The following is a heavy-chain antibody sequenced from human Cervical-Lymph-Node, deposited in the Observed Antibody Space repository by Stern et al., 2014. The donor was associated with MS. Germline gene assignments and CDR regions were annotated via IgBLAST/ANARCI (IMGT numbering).Heavy chain of an antibody. CDR3: ARSYSSRDGMDV. V-gene: IGHV1-69*06. CDR1: GGDLSRNA. D-gene: IGHD2-15*01. Sequence: VPLVQSGPEMKKPGSSVKVSCKASGGDLSRNAINWVRQAPGQGLEWMGRIIPMCGTTTDAKKVQGRVTVTADKSTNTASMELSSLRSEDTAVYYCARSYSSRDGMDVWGQGTTVTVFS. CDR2: IIPMCGTT. J-gene: IGHJ6*02.